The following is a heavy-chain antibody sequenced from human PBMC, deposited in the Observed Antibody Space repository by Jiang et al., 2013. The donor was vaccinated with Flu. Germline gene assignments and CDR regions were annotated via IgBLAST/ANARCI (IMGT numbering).Heavy chain of an antibody. CDR3: ARVGLYNYAYQTFDY. D-gene: IGHD5-18*01. CDR1: GGSISSYY. CDR2: IHYSGST. V-gene: IGHV4-59*01. Sequence: GSGLVKPSETLSLTCTVSGGSISSYYWNWIRQPPGKGLEWIGYIHYSGSTNYNPSLKSRVTISVDTSKNQFSLKLSSVTAADTAVYYCARVGLYNYAYQTFDYWGQGTLVTVSS. J-gene: IGHJ4*02.